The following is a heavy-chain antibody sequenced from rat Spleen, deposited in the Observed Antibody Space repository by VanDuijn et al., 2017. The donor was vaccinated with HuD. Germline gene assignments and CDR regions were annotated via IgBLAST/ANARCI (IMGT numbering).Heavy chain of an antibody. CDR1: GLTFSDYG. CDR2: ISYGDSSGHSST. D-gene: IGHD4-6*01. Sequence: EVQLVESGGGLVQPGRSLKLSCAASGLTFSDYGMAWVRQAPTKGLEWVATISYGDSSGHSSTYYRDSVKGRFTISRDVEKSTLYLQMNSLRSEDTATYYCSRGLGPHWFAYWGQGVMVTVSS. J-gene: IGHJ2*01. CDR3: SRGLGPHWFAY. V-gene: IGHV5-29*01.